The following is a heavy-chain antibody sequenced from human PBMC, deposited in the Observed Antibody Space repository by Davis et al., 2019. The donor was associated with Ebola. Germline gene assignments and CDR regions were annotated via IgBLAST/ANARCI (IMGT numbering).Heavy chain of an antibody. CDR3: ARDRGVGQWLVLDY. Sequence: GESLKISCAASGFTFSSYAMSWVRQAPGKGLEWVSAISGSGGSTYYADSVKGRFTISRDNSKNTLYLQMNSLRAEDTAVYYCARDRGVGQWLVLDYWGQGTLVTVSS. V-gene: IGHV3-23*01. J-gene: IGHJ4*02. D-gene: IGHD6-19*01. CDR2: ISGSGGST. CDR1: GFTFSSYA.